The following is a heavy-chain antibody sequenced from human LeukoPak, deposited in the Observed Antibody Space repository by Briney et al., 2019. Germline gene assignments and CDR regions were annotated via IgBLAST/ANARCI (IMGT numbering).Heavy chain of an antibody. CDR3: AGVAVADNWFDP. J-gene: IGHJ5*02. Sequence: ASVKVSCKASGYTFTSYDINWVRQATGQGLEWMGWMNPNSGNTGYAQKFQGRVTITRNTSISTAYMELSSLRSEDTAVYYCAGVAVADNWFDPWGQGTLVTVSS. CDR1: GYTFTSYD. D-gene: IGHD6-19*01. CDR2: MNPNSGNT. V-gene: IGHV1-8*03.